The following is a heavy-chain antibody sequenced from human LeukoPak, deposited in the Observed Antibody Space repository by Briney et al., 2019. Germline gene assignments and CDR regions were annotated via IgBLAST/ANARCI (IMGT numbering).Heavy chain of an antibody. CDR2: IYYSGST. Sequence: SETLSLTCTVSGGSISSYYWSWLRQPPGKGLEWIGYIYYSGSTNYNPSLKSRVTISVDTSKNQFSLNLSSVTAADTAVYYCARLYSSSFPLYWGQGTLVTVSS. J-gene: IGHJ4*02. V-gene: IGHV4-59*08. D-gene: IGHD6-6*01. CDR3: ARLYSSSFPLY. CDR1: GGSISSYY.